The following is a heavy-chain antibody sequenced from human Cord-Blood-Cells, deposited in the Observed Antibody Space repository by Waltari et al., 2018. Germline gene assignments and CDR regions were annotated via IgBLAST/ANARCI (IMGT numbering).Heavy chain of an antibody. D-gene: IGHD3-10*01. CDR3: ARLLYGSGSYYFDY. CDR1: GGSFSGYY. CDR2: INHSGST. Sequence: QVQLQQWGAGLLKPSETLSLTCAVYGGSFSGYYWSWIRQPPGKGLEWIGEINHSGSTNYNPSLKSRVTISVDPSKNQFSLKLSSVTAANTAVYYCARLLYGSGSYYFDYWGQGTLVTVSS. V-gene: IGHV4-34*01. J-gene: IGHJ4*02.